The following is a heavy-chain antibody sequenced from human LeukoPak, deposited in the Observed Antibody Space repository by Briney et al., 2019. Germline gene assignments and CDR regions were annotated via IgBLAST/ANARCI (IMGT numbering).Heavy chain of an antibody. V-gene: IGHV4-31*03. D-gene: IGHD3-10*01. CDR1: GGSISRGGYY. J-gene: IGHJ4*02. CDR2: IYYSGST. CDR3: ARGPPGELFPRFDY. Sequence: PSETLSLTCTVSGGSISRGGYYWSWIRQHPGKGLEWIGYIYYSGSTYYNPSLKSRVTISVDTSKNQFSLKLSSVTAADTAVYYCARGPPGELFPRFDYWGQGTLVTVSS.